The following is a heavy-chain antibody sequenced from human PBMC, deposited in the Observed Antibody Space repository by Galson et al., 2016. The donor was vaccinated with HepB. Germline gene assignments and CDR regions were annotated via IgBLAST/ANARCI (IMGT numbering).Heavy chain of an antibody. D-gene: IGHD6-6*01. CDR1: KFTFRNYA. CDR3: AKVRQLAYSYGMDV. Sequence: SLRLSCAASKFTFRNYAMSWVRQAPGKGLEWVSIISGPGRNTYYADSVKGRFTIPRDNSKNTLYLQMNSLRAEDTAVYYCAKVRQLAYSYGMDVWGQGTTVTVSS. V-gene: IGHV3-23*01. J-gene: IGHJ6*02. CDR2: ISGPGRNT.